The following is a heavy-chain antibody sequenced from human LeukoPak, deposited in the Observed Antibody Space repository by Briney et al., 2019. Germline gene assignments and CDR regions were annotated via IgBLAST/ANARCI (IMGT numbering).Heavy chain of an antibody. V-gene: IGHV3-33*01. CDR3: ARDQRYDSSGTDAFDI. CDR2: IWYDGSNK. CDR1: GFTFSSYG. J-gene: IGHJ3*02. Sequence: PGGSLRLSCAASGFTFSSYGMHWVRQAPGKGLEWVAVIWYDGSNKYYADSVKGRFTISRDNSKNTLYLQMNSLRAEDTAVYYCARDQRYDSSGTDAFDIWGQGTMVTVSS. D-gene: IGHD3-22*01.